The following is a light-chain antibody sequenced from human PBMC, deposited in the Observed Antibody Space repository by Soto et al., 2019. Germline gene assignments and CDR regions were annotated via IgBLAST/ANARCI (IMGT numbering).Light chain of an antibody. CDR2: VAS. J-gene: IGKJ5*01. CDR1: QSLSINY. Sequence: ENVLTQSPGTLSLSPGERATLSCRASQSLSINYVAWYQQRPGQAPRLLIYVASSRAAGIPDRFSGSGSGTDFTLDISRLEPEDFAVYYCQEYENTPGTFGRGTRLEIK. V-gene: IGKV3-20*01. CDR3: QEYENTPGT.